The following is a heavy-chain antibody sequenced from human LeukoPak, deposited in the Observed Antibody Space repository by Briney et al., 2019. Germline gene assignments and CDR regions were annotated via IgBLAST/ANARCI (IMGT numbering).Heavy chain of an antibody. CDR3: ARVADGADFDY. J-gene: IGHJ4*02. V-gene: IGHV4-31*03. D-gene: IGHD4-17*01. CDR2: TYYSGTT. Sequence: SETLSLTCTVSGGSISSDAYYWSWIRQHPGKGLEWIGYTYYSGTTYYNPSLKSRLTISVDTSKNRFSLKLSSVTAADTAVYYCARVADGADFDYWGQGTLVTVSS. CDR1: GGSISSDAYY.